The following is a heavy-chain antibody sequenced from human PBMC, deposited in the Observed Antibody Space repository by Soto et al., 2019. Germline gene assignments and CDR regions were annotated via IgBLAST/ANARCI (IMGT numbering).Heavy chain of an antibody. CDR2: IVVGSGNT. V-gene: IGHV1-58*01. D-gene: IGHD3-10*01. CDR3: AALTMVRHFSDAFDI. Sequence: GASVKVSCKASGFTFTSSAVQWLRQARGQRLEWIGWIVVGSGNTNYAQKFQERVTITRDMSTSTAYMELSSLRSEDTAVYYCAALTMVRHFSDAFDIWGQGTLVTVSS. J-gene: IGHJ3*02. CDR1: GFTFTSSA.